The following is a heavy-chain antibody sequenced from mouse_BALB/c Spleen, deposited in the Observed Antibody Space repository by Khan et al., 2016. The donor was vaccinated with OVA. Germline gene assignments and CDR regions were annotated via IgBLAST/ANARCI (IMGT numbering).Heavy chain of an antibody. D-gene: IGHD2-1*01. CDR3: TINGFGNYESWDY. V-gene: IGHV1-5*01. CDR1: GYTFTNYW. CDR2: IYPGNSDT. Sequence: EVQLQESGTVLARPGASVKMSCKGSGYTFTNYWMHWVKQRPGQGLEWIGVIYPGNSDTNYNQKFKGKAKLTAGTSTSTAYMELNSLTNEDSAVYYCTINGFGNYESWDYWGQGTTLTVSS. J-gene: IGHJ2*01.